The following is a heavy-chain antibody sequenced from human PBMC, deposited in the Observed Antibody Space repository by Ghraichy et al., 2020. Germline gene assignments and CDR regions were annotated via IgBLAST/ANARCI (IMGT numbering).Heavy chain of an antibody. J-gene: IGHJ4*02. V-gene: IGHV3-23*01. D-gene: IGHD1-7*01. CDR3: AKEWELNAVVPCFEH. Sequence: GGSLRLSCAGSGFTFSIYALHWVRRAPGKGLEWVSTFSARDGTTSYADSVTGRFTISRDNSKNTLYLQMSGLRAEDTAVYYCAKEWELNAVVPCFEHWGPGTLVTVSS. CDR2: FSARDGTT. CDR1: GFTFSIYA.